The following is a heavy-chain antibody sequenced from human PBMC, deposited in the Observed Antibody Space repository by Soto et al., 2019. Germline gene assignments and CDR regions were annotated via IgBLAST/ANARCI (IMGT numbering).Heavy chain of an antibody. V-gene: IGHV4-30-4*01. D-gene: IGHD6-6*01. CDR1: GGSISSGDYY. Sequence: QVQLQESGPGLVKPSQTLSVTCTVSGGSISSGDYYWSWIRQPPGKGLEWIGYIYYSGSTYYNPSLKSRVTISVDTSKNQFSLKLSSVTAADTAVYYCASATREYSSSSGFYYWGQGTLVTVSS. CDR2: IYYSGST. CDR3: ASATREYSSSSGFYY. J-gene: IGHJ4*02.